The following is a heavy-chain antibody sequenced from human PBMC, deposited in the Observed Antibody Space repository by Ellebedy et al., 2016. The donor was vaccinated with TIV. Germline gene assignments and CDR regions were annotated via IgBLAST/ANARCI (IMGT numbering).Heavy chain of an antibody. Sequence: GESLKISXAASGFTFSSYAMSWVRQAPGKGLEWVSAISGSGGSTYYADSVKGRFTISRDNSKNTLYLQMNSLRAEDTAVYYCAKARRPYGDYGDYWGQGTLVTVSS. CDR3: AKARRPYGDYGDY. D-gene: IGHD4-17*01. CDR1: GFTFSSYA. CDR2: ISGSGGST. J-gene: IGHJ4*02. V-gene: IGHV3-23*01.